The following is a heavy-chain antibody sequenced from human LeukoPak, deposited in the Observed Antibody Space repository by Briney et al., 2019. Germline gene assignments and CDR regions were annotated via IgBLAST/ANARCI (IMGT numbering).Heavy chain of an antibody. CDR3: ARGNGDSSGWYLRWDYYGMDV. Sequence: ASVKVSCTASGYTFTSYGISWVRQAPGQGLEWMGWTSAYNGNTNYAQKLQGRVTMTTDTSTSTAYMELRSLRSDDTAVYYCARGNGDSSGWYLRWDYYGMDVWGQGTTVTVSS. J-gene: IGHJ6*02. CDR2: TSAYNGNT. CDR1: GYTFTSYG. D-gene: IGHD6-19*01. V-gene: IGHV1-18*01.